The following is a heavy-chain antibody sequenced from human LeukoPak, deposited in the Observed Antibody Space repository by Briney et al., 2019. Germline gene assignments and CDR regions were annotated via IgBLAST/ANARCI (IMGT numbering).Heavy chain of an antibody. CDR2: ITGGGDST. CDR1: GFIFSTYA. Sequence: GGSLRLSCTASGFIFSTYAMSWVRQAPGKGLEWVSTITGGGDSTYYADSVKGRFTISRDSSKNTLYLQMNSLRAEDTAVYYCITPLPYSAQGGQGTLVTVSS. J-gene: IGHJ4*02. D-gene: IGHD2-21*01. V-gene: IGHV3-23*01. CDR3: ITPLPYSAQ.